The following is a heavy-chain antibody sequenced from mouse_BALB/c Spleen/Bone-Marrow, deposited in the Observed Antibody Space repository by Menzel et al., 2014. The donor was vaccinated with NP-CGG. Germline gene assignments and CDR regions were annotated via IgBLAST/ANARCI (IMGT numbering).Heavy chain of an antibody. D-gene: IGHD2-4*01. CDR3: ARYDYDVGYFYY. Sequence: VQLQQSGPGLVKPSQSLSLTCTVTGYSITSDYAWNWIRQFPGNKLERMGYISYSGSSSYNPSLESRISITRDTSKTQFLLQLHSVTTEDTAAYYCARYDYDVGYFYYWGQGTTLTVSS. CDR2: ISYSGSS. V-gene: IGHV3-2*02. CDR1: GYSITSDYA. J-gene: IGHJ2*01.